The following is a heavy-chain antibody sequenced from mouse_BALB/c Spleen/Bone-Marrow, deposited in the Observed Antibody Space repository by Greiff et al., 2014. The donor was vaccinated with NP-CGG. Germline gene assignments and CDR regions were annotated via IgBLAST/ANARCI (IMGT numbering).Heavy chain of an antibody. Sequence: EVQLQQSGAELVKPGASVKLSCTTSGFNIKDTYMHWVKLRPEQGLEWIGRIVPANGNTTYAPKFQGKATITADTSSNTAYLQLSSLTSDDTAVYFCASYDYGYYFDYWGQGTTLTVSS. J-gene: IGHJ2*01. CDR3: ASYDYGYYFDY. CDR2: IVPANGNT. V-gene: IGHV14-3*02. CDR1: GFNIKDTY. D-gene: IGHD2-4*01.